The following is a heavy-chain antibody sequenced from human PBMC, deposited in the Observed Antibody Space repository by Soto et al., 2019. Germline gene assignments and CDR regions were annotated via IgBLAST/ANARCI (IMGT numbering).Heavy chain of an antibody. J-gene: IGHJ4*02. CDR2: ISAYNGAT. V-gene: IGHV1-18*04. CDR3: GRGRSGQIVVFY. CDR1: GYTFTSYG. Sequence: ASVKVSCKASGYTFTSYGISWVRQAPGQGLEWMGWISAYNGATRYAQKFQGRVTMTRDTSITTVYMELKNLSPDDTAVYYCGRGRSGQIVVFYWGQGTPVTVSS. D-gene: IGHD1-26*01.